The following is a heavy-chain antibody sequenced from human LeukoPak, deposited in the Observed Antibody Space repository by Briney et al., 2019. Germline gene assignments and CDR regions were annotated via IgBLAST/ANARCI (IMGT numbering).Heavy chain of an antibody. D-gene: IGHD5-18*01. V-gene: IGHV4-59*08. CDR3: ARPRTAMVHYDAFDI. CDR1: GGSISSYY. J-gene: IGHJ3*02. CDR2: IYYSGST. Sequence: PSETLSLTCTVSGGSISSYYWSWIRQPPGKGLEWIGYIYYSGSTNYNPSLKSRVTISVDTSKNQFSLKLSSVTAADTAVYYCARPRTAMVHYDAFDIWGQGTMVTVSS.